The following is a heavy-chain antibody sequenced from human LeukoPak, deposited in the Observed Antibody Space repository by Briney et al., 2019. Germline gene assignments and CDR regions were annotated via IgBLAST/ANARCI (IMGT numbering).Heavy chain of an antibody. J-gene: IGHJ4*02. CDR1: GFTFSSYA. V-gene: IGHV3-23*01. CDR3: AREESGISIFGVVIF. D-gene: IGHD3-3*01. CDR2: ISGSGGST. Sequence: GGSLRLSCAASGFTFSSYAMSWVRQAPGKGLEWVSAISGSGGSTYYADSVKGRFTISRDNSKNTLYLQMNSLGAEDTAVYYCAREESGISIFGVVIFWGQGTLVTVSS.